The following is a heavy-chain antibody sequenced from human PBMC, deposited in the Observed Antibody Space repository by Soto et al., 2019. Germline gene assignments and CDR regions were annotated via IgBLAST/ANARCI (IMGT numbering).Heavy chain of an antibody. D-gene: IGHD6-6*01. V-gene: IGHV2-5*01. Sequence: QITLKESGPTLVKSTQTLTLTCTFSGFSLSSGGGAVGWIRQPSGKALEWLAIIYASGGTHYSPSLKTRLTITKDTSKNQVVLTMTNMDPVDTATYYCGHRRDVATRCWFDPWGQGILVTVSS. J-gene: IGHJ5*02. CDR1: GFSLSSGGGA. CDR3: GHRRDVATRCWFDP. CDR2: IYASGGT.